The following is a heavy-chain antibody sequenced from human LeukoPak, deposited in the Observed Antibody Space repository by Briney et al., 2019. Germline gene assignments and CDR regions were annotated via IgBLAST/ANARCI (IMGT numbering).Heavy chain of an antibody. CDR2: ISGSGGST. J-gene: IGHJ4*02. D-gene: IGHD6-13*01. CDR3: AKDLSDSSRVPGDY. CDR1: GFTFNTYA. Sequence: GGSLRLSCAASGFTFNTYAMSWVRQAPGKGLEWVSSISGSGGSTFYADSVKGRFTISRDNSKNTLYLQMNSLRAEDTAVYYCAKDLSDSSRVPGDYWGQGTLVTVSS. V-gene: IGHV3-23*01.